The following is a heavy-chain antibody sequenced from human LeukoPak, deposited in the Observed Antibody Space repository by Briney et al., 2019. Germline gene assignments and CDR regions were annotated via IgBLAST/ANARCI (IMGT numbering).Heavy chain of an antibody. J-gene: IGHJ4*02. CDR1: GFTFSSYG. V-gene: IGHV3-30*03. CDR2: ISYDGSNK. Sequence: GGSLRLSCAASGFTFSSYGMHWVRQAPGKGLEWVAVISYDGSNKYYADSVKGRFTISRDNSKNTLYLQMNSLRAEDTAVYYCARGNIAARTYYFDYWGQGTLVTVSS. D-gene: IGHD6-6*01. CDR3: ARGNIAARTYYFDY.